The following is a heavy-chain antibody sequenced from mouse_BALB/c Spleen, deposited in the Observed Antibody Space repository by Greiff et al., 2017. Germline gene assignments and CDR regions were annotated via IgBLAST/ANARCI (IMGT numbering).Heavy chain of an antibody. V-gene: IGHV7-3*02. CDR1: GFTFTDYY. CDR2: IRNKANGYTT. Sequence: EVMLVESGGGLVQPGGSLRLSCATSGFTFTDYYMSWVRQPPGKALEWLGFIRNKANGYTTEYSASVKGRFTISRDNSQSILYLQMNTLRAEDSAAYYSAREIDSYAMDYWGQGTSVTVSS. CDR3: AREIDSYAMDY. J-gene: IGHJ4*01.